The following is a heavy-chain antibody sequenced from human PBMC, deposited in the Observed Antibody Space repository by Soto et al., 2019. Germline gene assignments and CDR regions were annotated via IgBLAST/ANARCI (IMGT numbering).Heavy chain of an antibody. D-gene: IGHD3-10*01. CDR2: INHSVST. Sequence: SATLSLTCAVYGGYFSGYYWSWIRQPPGKGLEWIGEINHSVSTNYNPSLKSRVTISVDTSKNQFSLKLSSVTAADTAVYYCARDVGPRWFGDLSTGRGYYYYGMDVWGQGTTVTVSS. J-gene: IGHJ6*02. CDR1: GGYFSGYY. CDR3: ARDVGPRWFGDLSTGRGYYYYGMDV. V-gene: IGHV4-34*01.